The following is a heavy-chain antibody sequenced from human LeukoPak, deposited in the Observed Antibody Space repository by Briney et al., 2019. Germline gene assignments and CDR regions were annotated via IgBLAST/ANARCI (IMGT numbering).Heavy chain of an antibody. CDR1: GGSISSSSYY. V-gene: IGHV4-39*07. CDR3: ARVHSETSGYYIFDYYYYYMDV. J-gene: IGHJ6*03. Sequence: KPSETLSLTCTVSGGSISSSSYYWGWIRQPPGKGLEWIGSIYYSGSTYYNPSLKSRVTISVDTSKNQFSLKLSSVTAADTAVYYCARVHSETSGYYIFDYYYYYMDVWGKGTTVTVSS. D-gene: IGHD3-3*01. CDR2: IYYSGST.